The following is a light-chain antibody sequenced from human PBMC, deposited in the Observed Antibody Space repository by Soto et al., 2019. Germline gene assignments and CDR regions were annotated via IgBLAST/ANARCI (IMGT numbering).Light chain of an antibody. J-gene: IGKJ2*01. CDR1: QSISSY. CDR3: QQCYSTRRT. Sequence: DIQMTQSPSSLSASVGDRVTITCRASQSISSYLNWYQQKPGKAPKLLIYAASSLPSGVPSRFSGSGSGTDFTLTISSLQPEDFATYYCQQCYSTRRTFGQGTKLEIK. V-gene: IGKV1-39*01. CDR2: AAS.